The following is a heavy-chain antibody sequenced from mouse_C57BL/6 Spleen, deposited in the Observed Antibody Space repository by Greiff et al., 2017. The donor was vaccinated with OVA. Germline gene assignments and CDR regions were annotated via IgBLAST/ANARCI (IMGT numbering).Heavy chain of an antibody. J-gene: IGHJ4*01. CDR2: LYPRDVST. V-gene: IGHV1-85*01. CDR3: ARGGYLDD. CDR1: GYTFTSYD. D-gene: IGHD2-2*01. Sequence: QVTLKVSGPELVKPGASVKLSCKASGYTFTSYDINWVKQRPGQGLELIGWLYPRDVSTQYNATFKGKATLTVDTSSSTAYRELHSLTSEDSAVYFCARGGYLDDWGQGTSVTVSS.